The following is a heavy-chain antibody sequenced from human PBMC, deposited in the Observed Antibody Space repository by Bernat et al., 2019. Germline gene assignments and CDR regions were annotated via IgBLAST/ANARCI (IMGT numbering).Heavy chain of an antibody. CDR2: FKSDGSST. CDR3: ARTDYMDV. V-gene: IGHV3-74*02. CDR1: GFSVSSNW. Sequence: EVQLVESGGGLVQPGGSLRLSCAASGFSVSSNWMHWVRQAPGKGLVWVSRFKSDGSSTTYADSVKGRFTVSRDNAKNTLYLQMNSLRAEDTAVYYCARTDYMDVWGQGTTVTVSS. J-gene: IGHJ6*03.